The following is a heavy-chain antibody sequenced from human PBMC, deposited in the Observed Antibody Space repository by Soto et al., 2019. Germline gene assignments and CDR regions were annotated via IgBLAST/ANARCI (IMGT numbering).Heavy chain of an antibody. CDR3: ARERPDGSRLDP. D-gene: IGHD6-13*01. J-gene: IGHJ5*02. CDR1: GGSISSGDYY. CDR2: IYYSGST. Sequence: SETLSLTCTVSGGSISSGDYYWSWIRQPPGKGLEWIGYIYYSGSTYYNPSLKSRVAISVDTSKNQFALKLSSVTAADTAVYYCARERPDGSRLDPWGQGTQVTSPQ. V-gene: IGHV4-30-4*01.